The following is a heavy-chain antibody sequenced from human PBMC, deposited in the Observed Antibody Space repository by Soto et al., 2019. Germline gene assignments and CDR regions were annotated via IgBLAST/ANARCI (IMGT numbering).Heavy chain of an antibody. Sequence: SATLSLTCAVYGGSFSACDWSWIRHPPGKGLEWIGEINHSGSTNYNPSLKSRVTISVDTSKNQFSLKLSSVTAADTAVYYCARGDPGSGSYRYSYYYGMDVWCQGTTVT. V-gene: IGHV4-34*01. J-gene: IGHJ6*02. CDR2: INHSGST. CDR1: GGSFSACD. D-gene: IGHD3-10*01. CDR3: ARGDPGSGSYRYSYYYGMDV.